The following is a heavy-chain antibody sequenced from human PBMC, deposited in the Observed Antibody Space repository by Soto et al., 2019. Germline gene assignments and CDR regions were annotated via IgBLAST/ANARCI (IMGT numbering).Heavy chain of an antibody. CDR3: ARGDCVGGSCYSLAGSFYYYMDV. CDR2: INSDGSVS. D-gene: IGHD2-15*01. Sequence: EVKLVESGGGLAQPGGSLRLSCAASGFTFSNYWMYWVRQAPGQGLVWVSRINSDGSVSRYADSVKGRLTISRDNVKNTLYLQMNSLRVEDTAVYYCARGDCVGGSCYSLAGSFYYYMDVWGKGTTATVFS. J-gene: IGHJ6*03. CDR1: GFTFSNYW. V-gene: IGHV3-74*01.